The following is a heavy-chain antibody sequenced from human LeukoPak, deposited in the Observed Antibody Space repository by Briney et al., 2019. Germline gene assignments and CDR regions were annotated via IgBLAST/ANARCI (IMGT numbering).Heavy chain of an antibody. CDR2: ISGSAEST. Sequence: GGSLRLSCAASGFTFNSFAVNWVRQAPGKGLEWVSGISGSAESTYYADSVKGRFTISRDNSKNTLYLQLNSLRTADTAVYYCARAGGGYYDPSGYYPFDSWGQGTLVTVSS. J-gene: IGHJ4*02. D-gene: IGHD3-22*01. CDR3: ARAGGGYYDPSGYYPFDS. V-gene: IGHV3-23*01. CDR1: GFTFNSFA.